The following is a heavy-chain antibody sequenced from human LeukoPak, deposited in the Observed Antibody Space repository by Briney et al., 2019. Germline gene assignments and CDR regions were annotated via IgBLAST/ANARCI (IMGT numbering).Heavy chain of an antibody. J-gene: IGHJ6*03. CDR1: GFPFRTYG. CDR2: IPSGGTNT. Sequence: PGGSLRLSCVASGFPFRTYGMSWVRQAPGKGLEWVSAIPSGGTNTYYANSVKGRFTISRDNSENTLYLQINSLRPEDTAVYYCAKDSQYYDFWSRYNYYYYHYMDVWGKGTTVTVSS. V-gene: IGHV3-23*01. CDR3: AKDSQYYDFWSRYNYYYYHYMDV. D-gene: IGHD3-3*01.